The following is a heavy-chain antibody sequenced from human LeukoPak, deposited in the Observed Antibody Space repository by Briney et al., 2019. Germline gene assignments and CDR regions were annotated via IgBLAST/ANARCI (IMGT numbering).Heavy chain of an antibody. D-gene: IGHD2-2*01. CDR1: GVSISSSSDY. J-gene: IGHJ6*03. CDR3: ARHGPHCSSTSCYGQYYYYYSMDV. V-gene: IGHV4-39*01. Sequence: SETLSLTCTVSGVSISSSSDYGRRIRQPPGKGREWFGSIYYSGSTYNNPSLKSRVTISVDTSKNQFSLKLSSVTAADTAVYYCARHGPHCSSTSCYGQYYYYYSMDVWGKGTTVTVSS. CDR2: IYYSGST.